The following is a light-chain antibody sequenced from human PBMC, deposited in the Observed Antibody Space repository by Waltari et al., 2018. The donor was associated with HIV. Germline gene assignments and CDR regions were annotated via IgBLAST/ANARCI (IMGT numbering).Light chain of an antibody. CDR3: CSYGGSSTFGV. V-gene: IGLV2-23*03. Sequence: QSALTQPASVSGSPGQSITISCTGFSSVVGSYNLVSCYQQPRGDAAKLMIYEGSRRPSGVSNCSSGSKSGNTASLTISAHQAEDEADYCCCSYGGSSTFGVFGGGTKLTVL. CDR2: EGS. CDR1: SSVVGSYNL. J-gene: IGLJ3*02.